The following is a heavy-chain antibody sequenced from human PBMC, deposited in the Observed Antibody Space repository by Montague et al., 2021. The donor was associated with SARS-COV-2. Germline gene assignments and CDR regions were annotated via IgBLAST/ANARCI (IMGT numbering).Heavy chain of an antibody. D-gene: IGHD3-9*01. CDR2: IYYSGST. CDR1: GGSISSSSYY. CDR3: ASVLYYDILTGWYGMDV. J-gene: IGHJ6*02. Sequence: SETLSLTCTVSGGSISSSSYYWGWTRQPPGKGLEWIGSIYYSGSTYYNPSLKSRVTISVDTSKNQFSLKLSSVTAADTAVYYCASVLYYDILTGWYGMDVWGQGTTVTVSS. V-gene: IGHV4-39*01.